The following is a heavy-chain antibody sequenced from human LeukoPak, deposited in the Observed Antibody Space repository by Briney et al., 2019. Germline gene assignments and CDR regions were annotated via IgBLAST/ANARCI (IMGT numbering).Heavy chain of an antibody. Sequence: GGSLRLSCAASGFTFSSYAMHWVRQAPGKGLEWVAVISYDGRNKSYADSVRGRFTISRDNSKNTLYLQMNSLRAEDTAVYYWARGGDYAEYDYWGQGTLVTVSS. CDR3: ARGGDYAEYDY. CDR1: GFTFSSYA. J-gene: IGHJ4*02. D-gene: IGHD4-17*01. CDR2: ISYDGRNK. V-gene: IGHV3-30*04.